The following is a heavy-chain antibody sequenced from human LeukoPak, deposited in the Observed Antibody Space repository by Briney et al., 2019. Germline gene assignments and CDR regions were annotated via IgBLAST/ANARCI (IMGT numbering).Heavy chain of an antibody. CDR2: INPTGTST. Sequence: ASVKVSCKASGYSFTSHYMHWVRQAPGQGLEWVGPINPTGTSTIYAQKFQGRVTMTRDMSTSTVYMELSSLRSEDTAVYYCARDQAHIAVAGTFAFDIWGQGTMVTVSS. V-gene: IGHV1-46*01. J-gene: IGHJ3*02. D-gene: IGHD6-19*01. CDR1: GYSFTSHY. CDR3: ARDQAHIAVAGTFAFDI.